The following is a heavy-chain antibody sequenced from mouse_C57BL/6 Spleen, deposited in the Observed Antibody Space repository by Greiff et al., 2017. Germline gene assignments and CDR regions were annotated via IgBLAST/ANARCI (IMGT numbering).Heavy chain of an antibody. J-gene: IGHJ2*01. D-gene: IGHD1-1*01. CDR2: IWWDDDK. CDR1: GFSLSTFGMG. Sequence: QVTLKESGPGILQPSQTLSLTCSFSGFSLSTFGMGVGWIRQPSGKGLEWLAHIWWDDDKYYNPALKSRLTISKDTSKNQVFLKIANVDTAETATYHCARIAHYGSVALFDYWGQGTTLTVSS. CDR3: ARIAHYGSVALFDY. V-gene: IGHV8-8*01.